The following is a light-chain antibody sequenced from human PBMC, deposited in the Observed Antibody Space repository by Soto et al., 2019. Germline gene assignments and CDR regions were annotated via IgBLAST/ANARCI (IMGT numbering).Light chain of an antibody. CDR1: SSDVGAYKY. CDR2: EVS. CDR3: TSYVGSDIWV. V-gene: IGLV2-8*01. J-gene: IGLJ3*02. Sequence: QSALTQPPSASGSPGQSVTISCTGTSSDVGAYKYVSWYQQYPGKAPKLMIYEVSKRPSGVPDRFSGSKSGNTASLTVSGLQAEDEADYYCTSYVGSDIWVFGGGIMVTVL.